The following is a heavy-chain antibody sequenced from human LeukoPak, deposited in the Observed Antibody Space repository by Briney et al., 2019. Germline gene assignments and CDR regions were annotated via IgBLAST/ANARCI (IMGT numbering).Heavy chain of an antibody. J-gene: IGHJ5*02. V-gene: IGHV4-59*01. CDR1: GGSISSYY. Sequence: PSETLSLTCTVSGGSISSYYWSWIRQPPGKGLEWIGYIYYSGSTNYNPSLKSRVTISVDTSKNQFSLKLSSVTAADTAVYYCARDVDYYGSGSGWFDPWGQGTLVTVSS. CDR2: IYYSGST. CDR3: ARDVDYYGSGSGWFDP. D-gene: IGHD3-10*01.